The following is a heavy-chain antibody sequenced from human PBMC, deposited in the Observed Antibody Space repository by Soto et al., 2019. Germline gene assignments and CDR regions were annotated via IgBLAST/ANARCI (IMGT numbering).Heavy chain of an antibody. CDR2: IDPSDSYT. Sequence: GESLKISCNGSGYIFTSYWISWVRQMPGKGLEWMGRIDPSDSYTNYSPSFQGHVTISADKSISTAYLQWSSLKASGTAMYYCARHVIAAAGTFPKYDYYGMDVWGQGTTVTVSS. D-gene: IGHD6-13*01. CDR3: ARHVIAAAGTFPKYDYYGMDV. CDR1: GYIFTSYW. J-gene: IGHJ6*02. V-gene: IGHV5-10-1*01.